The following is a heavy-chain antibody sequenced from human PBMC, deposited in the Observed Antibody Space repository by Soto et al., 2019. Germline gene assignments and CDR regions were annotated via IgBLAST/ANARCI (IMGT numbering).Heavy chain of an antibody. D-gene: IGHD3-22*01. CDR2: IYSGGST. Sequence: EVQLVETGGGLMQPGGSLGLSCAASGFTVSINSMSWVRQPPGKGLEWVSVIYSGGSTYYTASVKGRFTIFRDNSKNTLYLQMNSLRAEDTAVYYCVRHDSTGYYFDYWGQGTLVTVSS. CDR1: GFTVSINS. J-gene: IGHJ4*02. V-gene: IGHV3-53*02. CDR3: VRHDSTGYYFDY.